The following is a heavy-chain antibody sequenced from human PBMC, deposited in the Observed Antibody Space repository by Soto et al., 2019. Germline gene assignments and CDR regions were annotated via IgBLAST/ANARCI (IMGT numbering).Heavy chain of an antibody. J-gene: IGHJ4*02. CDR1: GFTFDDYA. V-gene: IGHV3-9*01. CDR2: ISWNSGSI. D-gene: IGHD1-26*01. Sequence: GGSLRLSCAASGFTFDDYAMHWVRQAPGKGLEWVSGISWNSGSIGYADSVKGRFTISRDNAKNSLYLQMNSLRAEDTALYYCVILALGKFDFWGQGNLVTVSS. CDR3: VILALGKFDF.